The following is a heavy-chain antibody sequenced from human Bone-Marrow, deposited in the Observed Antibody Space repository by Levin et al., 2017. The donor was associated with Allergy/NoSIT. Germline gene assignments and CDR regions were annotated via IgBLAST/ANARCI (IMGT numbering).Heavy chain of an antibody. J-gene: IGHJ4*02. CDR1: GASISQTNW. Sequence: PSETLSLTCAVSGASISQTNWWSWVRQSPGKGLEWIGDIHHSETTNNNPSLESRVTISMDKSKNHISLRLDSVTAADTAVYFCAKLSPRSPQLLYGVWDYWGQGILVIVSS. V-gene: IGHV4-4*02. CDR3: AKLSPRSPQLLYGVWDY. CDR2: IHHSETT. D-gene: IGHD1-1*01.